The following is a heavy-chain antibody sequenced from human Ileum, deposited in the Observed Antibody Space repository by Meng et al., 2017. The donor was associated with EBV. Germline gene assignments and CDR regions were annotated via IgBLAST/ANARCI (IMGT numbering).Heavy chain of an antibody. CDR2: IYNSGST. CDR1: GGSISSRNYY. J-gene: IGHJ2*01. V-gene: IGHV4-30-4*01. CDR3: ARGQKGYFDL. Sequence: QVQLRESGPGLVKPSQTLSLPCTVSGGSISSRNYYWSWIRQPPGKGLEWSGHIYNSGSTYYNPSLKSRITISVDTSKNQFSLKLSSVTAADTAVYYCARGQKGYFDLWGRGTLVTVSS.